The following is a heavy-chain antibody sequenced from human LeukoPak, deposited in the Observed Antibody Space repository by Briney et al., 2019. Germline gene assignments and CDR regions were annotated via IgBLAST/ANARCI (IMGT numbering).Heavy chain of an antibody. V-gene: IGHV4-34*01. D-gene: IGHD6-6*01. CDR3: ARHSAGIAARRAPFDY. CDR1: GGSFSGYY. Sequence: PSETLSLTCAVYGGSFSGYYWSWIRQPPGKGLEWIGEINHSGSTNYNPSLKSRVTISVDTSKNQFSLKLSSVTAADTAVYYCARHSAGIAARRAPFDYWGQETLVTVSS. CDR2: INHSGST. J-gene: IGHJ4*02.